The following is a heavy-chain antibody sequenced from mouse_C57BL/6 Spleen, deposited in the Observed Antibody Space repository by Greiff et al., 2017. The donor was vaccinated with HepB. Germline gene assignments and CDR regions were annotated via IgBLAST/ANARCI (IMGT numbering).Heavy chain of an antibody. CDR1: GYTFTDYY. D-gene: IGHD2-4*01. CDR2: IYPGSGNT. J-gene: IGHJ2*01. CDR3: ARDDYGDY. Sequence: LVESGAELVRPGASVKLSCKASGYTFTDYYINWVKQRPGQGLEWIARIYPGSGNTYYNEKFKDKATLTAEKSSSTAYMQLSSLTSEDSAVYFCARDDYGDYWGQGTTLTVSS. V-gene: IGHV1-76*01.